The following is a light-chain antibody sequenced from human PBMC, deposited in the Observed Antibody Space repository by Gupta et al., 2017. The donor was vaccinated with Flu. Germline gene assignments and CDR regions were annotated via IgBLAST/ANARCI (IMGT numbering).Light chain of an antibody. CDR3: QQVHTYPLT. Sequence: PSFLSAPVGDRVTITCRASQAITIYLAWYQQKPGKAPKLLIYDISTLQGGVPSRFSGSGSGTEFTLTISSLQPEDFATYYCQQVHTYPLTFGGGTKVDIK. CDR2: DIS. J-gene: IGKJ4*01. V-gene: IGKV1-9*01. CDR1: QAITIY.